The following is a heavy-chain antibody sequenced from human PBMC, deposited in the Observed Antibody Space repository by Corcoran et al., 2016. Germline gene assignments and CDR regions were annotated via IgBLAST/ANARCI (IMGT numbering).Heavy chain of an antibody. Sequence: EVQLVESGGGLVKPGGSLRRSCAASGFTFSNAWMSWVRQDPGKGLEWVGRIKSKTDGGTTDYAAPVKGRVTISRDDSKNTLYLQMNSLKTEDTAVYYCTTEEVGAVAYWGQGTLVTVSS. CDR2: IKSKTDGGTT. J-gene: IGHJ4*02. CDR1: GFTFSNAW. CDR3: TTEEVGAVAY. V-gene: IGHV3-15*01. D-gene: IGHD6-19*01.